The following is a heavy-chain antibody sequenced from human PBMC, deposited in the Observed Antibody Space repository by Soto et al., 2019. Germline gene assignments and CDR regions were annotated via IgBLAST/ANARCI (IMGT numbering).Heavy chain of an antibody. CDR3: ASHLRPYYHHAWGITHGGSYYFDY. V-gene: IGHV1-18*01. CDR1: VYNFTSDG. J-gene: IGHJ4*02. Sequence: ASVKLSCRASVYNFTSDGISWLRHAPRQGLEWMGSISAYNGNTNYAQELQGRVTITTDTSTSTAYMELRSLRSDETAVSYCASHLRPYYHHAWGITHGGSYYFDYWGQGTLVTVSS. CDR2: ISAYNGNT. D-gene: IGHD3-16*01.